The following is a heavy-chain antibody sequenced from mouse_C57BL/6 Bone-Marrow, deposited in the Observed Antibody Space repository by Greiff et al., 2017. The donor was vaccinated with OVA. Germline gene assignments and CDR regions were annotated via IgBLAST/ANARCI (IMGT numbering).Heavy chain of an antibody. V-gene: IGHV5-12*01. D-gene: IGHD1-1*01. CDR1: GFTFSDYY. CDR3: ARVPFGSSYGGYFDV. J-gene: IGHJ1*03. CDR2: ISNGGGST. Sequence: DVQLVESGGGLVQPGGSLKLSCAASGFTFSDYYMYWVRQTPEKRLEWVAYISNGGGSTYYPDTVQGRFTISRDNAKNTLYLQMSRLKSEDTAMYYCARVPFGSSYGGYFDVWGTGTTVTVSS.